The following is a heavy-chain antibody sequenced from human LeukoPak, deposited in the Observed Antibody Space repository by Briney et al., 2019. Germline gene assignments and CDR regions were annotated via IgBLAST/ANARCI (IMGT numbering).Heavy chain of an antibody. D-gene: IGHD3-10*01. Sequence: SHPLSLTCTVSGGFINSGHYYWRWIRQHPGKGLQWIGYIYYSGSTYYNPSLKSRVTISVDTSKIRFSLELSSVTAADTAVYYCARDRGRMVRGVIDYWGQGTLVTVSS. CDR3: ARDRGRMVRGVIDY. V-gene: IGHV4-31*03. CDR2: IYYSGST. CDR1: GGFINSGHYY. J-gene: IGHJ4*02.